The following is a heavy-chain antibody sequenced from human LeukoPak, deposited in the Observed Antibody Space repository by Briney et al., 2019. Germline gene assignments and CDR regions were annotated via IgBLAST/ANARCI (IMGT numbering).Heavy chain of an antibody. Sequence: GGSLRLSCAASGFTFSNYNLIWVRQAPGKGLEWVSYISSSSSTIHYADSVKGRFTISRDNAKNSLYLQMNSLRAEDTAVYYCARDQWLDYWGRGTLVTVSS. CDR2: ISSSSSTI. V-gene: IGHV3-48*01. D-gene: IGHD6-19*01. CDR1: GFTFSNYN. J-gene: IGHJ4*02. CDR3: ARDQWLDY.